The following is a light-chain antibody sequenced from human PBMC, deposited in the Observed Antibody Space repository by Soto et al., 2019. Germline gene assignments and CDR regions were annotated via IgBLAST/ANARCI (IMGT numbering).Light chain of an antibody. J-gene: IGLJ1*01. V-gene: IGLV2-11*01. CDR1: NSDVGGYNY. Sequence: QSALTQPRSVSGSPGQSVTISCTGTNSDVGGYNYVSWYQQYPGKAPKLMISGVSERPSGVPDRFSGSKSGNTASLTISGLQAEDEADYFCSSYTSTSTLFGTGTKVTVL. CDR2: GVS. CDR3: SSYTSTSTL.